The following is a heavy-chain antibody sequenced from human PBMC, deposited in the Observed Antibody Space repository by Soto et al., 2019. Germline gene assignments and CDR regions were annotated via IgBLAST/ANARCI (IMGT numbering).Heavy chain of an antibody. CDR1: GGPISSSNHY. CDR3: ARLGDRVNYYYMDV. CDR2: IYYIGST. J-gene: IGHJ6*03. Sequence: QLQLQESGPGLVKPAETLSVTCTVSGGPISSSNHYWGWIRQPPGKGLEWIGSIYYIGSTYYNLSVQSRVTISVDTSKNQFSLKVKSVTAADTAVYFCARLGDRVNYYYMDVWGKGTTVTVSS. V-gene: IGHV4-39*01. D-gene: IGHD6-13*01.